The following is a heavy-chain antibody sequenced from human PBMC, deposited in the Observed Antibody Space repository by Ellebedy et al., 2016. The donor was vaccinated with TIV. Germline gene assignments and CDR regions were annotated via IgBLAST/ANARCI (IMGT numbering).Heavy chain of an antibody. Sequence: GGSLRLXXGASGFTFGDYYMSWIRQAPGKGLEWVSYISDDSTYAKFADSVKGRFTISRDNDKSSVYLQMTSLRAEDTAIYYCARILGAAIYFDVWGQGILVTVSS. CDR2: ISDDSTYA. J-gene: IGHJ4*02. D-gene: IGHD3-16*01. V-gene: IGHV3-11*03. CDR1: GFTFGDYY. CDR3: ARILGAAIYFDV.